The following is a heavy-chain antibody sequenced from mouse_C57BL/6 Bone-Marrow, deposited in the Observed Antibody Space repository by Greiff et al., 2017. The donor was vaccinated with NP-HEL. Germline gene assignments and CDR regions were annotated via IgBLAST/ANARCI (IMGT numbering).Heavy chain of an antibody. CDR1: GYTFTSYW. CDR2: IDPSGSYT. Sequence: VQLQQPGAELVKPGASVKLSCKASGYTFTSYWMQWVKQRPGQGLEWIGEIDPSGSYTNYNQKFKGKATLTVDTSSSTAYMQLSSLTSEDSAVYYCARRITTVVANGYFDYWGQGTTLTVSS. CDR3: ARRITTVVANGYFDY. V-gene: IGHV1-50*01. J-gene: IGHJ2*01. D-gene: IGHD1-1*01.